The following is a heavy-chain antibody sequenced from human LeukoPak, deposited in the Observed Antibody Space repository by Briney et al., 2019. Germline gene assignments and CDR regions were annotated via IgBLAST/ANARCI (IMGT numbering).Heavy chain of an antibody. CDR1: GYTFTGYY. J-gene: IGHJ4*02. D-gene: IGHD3-22*01. Sequence: ASVKVSCKASGYTFTGYYMHWVRQAPGQGLEWMGWINPNSGGTNYAQKFQGRVTMTRDTSLSTAYMELSRLRSDDTAVYYCARVPQYYYDSSGYYYIDYWGQGTLVTVSS. CDR2: INPNSGGT. V-gene: IGHV1-2*02. CDR3: ARVPQYYYDSSGYYYIDY.